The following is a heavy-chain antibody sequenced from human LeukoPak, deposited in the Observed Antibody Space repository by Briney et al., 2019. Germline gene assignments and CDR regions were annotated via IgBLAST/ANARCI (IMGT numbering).Heavy chain of an antibody. Sequence: GGSLRLSCAASGFTFSSFTMNWVRQAPGKGLEWVSSISGTTNTIYYADSVKGRFTISRDNAKNSLFLQMNSLGAEDTAVYYCAKATNSDIVLENWGQGTLVTVSS. V-gene: IGHV3-48*04. CDR2: ISGTTNTI. J-gene: IGHJ4*02. CDR1: GFTFSSFT. D-gene: IGHD3-9*01. CDR3: AKATNSDIVLEN.